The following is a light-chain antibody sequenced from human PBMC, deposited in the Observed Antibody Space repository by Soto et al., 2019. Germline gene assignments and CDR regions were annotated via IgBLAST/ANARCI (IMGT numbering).Light chain of an antibody. CDR3: QQYGGSPSIT. Sequence: EVVLTQSPVTLSLSPGERATLSCRASQSFRGLLAWYQQKPGQAPRLLIYDAYNRATGIPPRFSGSGSGTDFTLTISSLEPEDSAVYYCQQYGGSPSITFGQGTRLEIK. V-gene: IGKV3-11*01. J-gene: IGKJ5*01. CDR1: QSFRGL. CDR2: DAY.